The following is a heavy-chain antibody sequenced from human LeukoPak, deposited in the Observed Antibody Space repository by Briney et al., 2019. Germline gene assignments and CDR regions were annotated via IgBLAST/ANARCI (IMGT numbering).Heavy chain of an antibody. CDR1: GYTFTSYA. J-gene: IGHJ5*02. CDR2: INAGNGNT. CDR3: AATYYGSGSYYNYNWFDP. D-gene: IGHD3-10*01. V-gene: IGHV1-3*01. Sequence: ASVKVSCKASGYTFTSYAMHWVRQAPGQRLEWMGWINAGNGNTEYSQKFQGRVTITRGTSASTAYMELSSLRSEDTAVYYCAATYYGSGSYYNYNWFDPWGQGTLVTVSS.